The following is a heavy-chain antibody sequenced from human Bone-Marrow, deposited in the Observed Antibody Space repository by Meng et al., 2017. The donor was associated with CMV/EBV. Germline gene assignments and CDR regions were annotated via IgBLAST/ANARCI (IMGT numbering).Heavy chain of an antibody. J-gene: IGHJ3*02. CDR3: ARDRPHYYDDNVRGFDI. CDR2: INTDNGVT. Sequence: ASVKVSCKASRYTFTAHYIHWVRQAPGQGLEWMGWINTDNGVTDYAQRFQGRVTMTKDTSITTAYMELSSLRSDDTAVYYCARDRPHYYDDNVRGFDIWGQGTIVTVS. V-gene: IGHV1-2*02. D-gene: IGHD3-22*01. CDR1: RYTFTAHY.